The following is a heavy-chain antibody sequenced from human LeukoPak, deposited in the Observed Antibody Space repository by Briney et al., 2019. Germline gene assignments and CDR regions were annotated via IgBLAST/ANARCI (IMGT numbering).Heavy chain of an antibody. CDR1: GFTVSSNY. J-gene: IGHJ6*02. V-gene: IGHV3-53*01. CDR2: IYRGGST. D-gene: IGHD1-26*01. Sequence: GGSLRLSCAASGFTVSSNYMSWVRQAPGKGLEWVSVIYRGGSTYYADSVKGRVTISRDNSKNTLYLQMNSLRAEDTAVYYCARDLGLGGSYLYYYYGMDVWGQGTTVTVSS. CDR3: ARDLGLGGSYLYYYYGMDV.